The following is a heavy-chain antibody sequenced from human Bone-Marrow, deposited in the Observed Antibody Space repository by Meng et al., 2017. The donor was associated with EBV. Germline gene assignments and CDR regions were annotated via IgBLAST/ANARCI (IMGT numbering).Heavy chain of an antibody. V-gene: IGHV2-5*02. D-gene: IGHD6-19*01. CDR1: GFSLSTSGMG. J-gene: IGHJ4*02. CDR2: IYWDDET. CDR3: AHRRSDSGWFSY. Sequence: QITLKESGPTVINPTQTLTLTCTFSGFSLSTSGMGVAWIRQPPGKALEWLALIYWDDETRYSPALKNRLTVTKDSSKNQVVFRMANLDPADTATYYCAHRRSDSGWFSYWGQGTLVTVSS.